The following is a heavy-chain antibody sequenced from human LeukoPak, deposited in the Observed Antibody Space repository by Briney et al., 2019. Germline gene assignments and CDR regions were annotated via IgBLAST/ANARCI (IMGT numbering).Heavy chain of an antibody. J-gene: IGHJ4*02. D-gene: IGHD3-9*01. V-gene: IGHV4-38-2*02. Sequence: PSETLSLTCTVSGYSISSGYYWGWIRQPPGKGLEWIGSIYHSGSTYYNPSLKSRVTISVDTSKNQFSMMLSSVTAADTAVYYCARSRSYDILTGFHRSYYFDYWGQGTLVTVSS. CDR3: ARSRSYDILTGFHRSYYFDY. CDR2: IYHSGST. CDR1: GYSISSGYY.